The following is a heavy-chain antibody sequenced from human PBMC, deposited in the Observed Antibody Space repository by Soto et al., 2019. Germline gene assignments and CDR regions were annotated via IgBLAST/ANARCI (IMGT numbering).Heavy chain of an antibody. Sequence: SETLSLTCTVSGGSISSSSYYWGWIRQPPGKGLEWIGSIYYSGSTYYNPSLKSRVTISVDTSKNQFSLKLSSVTAADTAVYYCARESRESTLDYWGQGTLVTVSS. CDR1: GGSISSSSYY. J-gene: IGHJ4*02. CDR3: ARESRESTLDY. CDR2: IYYSGST. D-gene: IGHD6-6*01. V-gene: IGHV4-39*07.